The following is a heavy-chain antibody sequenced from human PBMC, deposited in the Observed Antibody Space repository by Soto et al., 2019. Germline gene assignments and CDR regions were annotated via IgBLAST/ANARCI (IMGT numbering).Heavy chain of an antibody. CDR3: VGQLVLPY. D-gene: IGHD6-13*01. V-gene: IGHV1-24*01. CDR1: GYTFTGYY. Sequence: SVKVSCKASGYTFTGYYMHWLRQAPGKGLEWMGGFDPEDGETIYAQKFQGRVTMTEDTSTDTAYMELSSLRSEDTAVYYCVGQLVLPYWGQGTLGTVST. J-gene: IGHJ4*02. CDR2: FDPEDGET.